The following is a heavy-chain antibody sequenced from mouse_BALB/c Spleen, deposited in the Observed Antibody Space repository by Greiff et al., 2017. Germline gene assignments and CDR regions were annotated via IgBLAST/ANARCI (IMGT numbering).Heavy chain of an antibody. V-gene: IGHV2-6-7*01. CDR2: IWGDGST. CDR1: GFSLTGYG. J-gene: IGHJ1*01. Sequence: QVQLKQSGPGLVAPSQSLSITCTVSGFSLTGYGVNWVRQPPGKGLEWLGMIWGDGSTDYNSALKSRLSISKDNSKSQVFLKMNSLQTDDTARYYCARDKRSPGGSSLYWYFDVWGAGTTVTVSS. D-gene: IGHD1-1*01. CDR3: ARDKRSPGGSSLYWYFDV.